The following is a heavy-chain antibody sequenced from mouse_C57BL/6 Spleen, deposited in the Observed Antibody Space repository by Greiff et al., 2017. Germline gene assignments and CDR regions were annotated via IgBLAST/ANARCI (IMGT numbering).Heavy chain of an antibody. CDR2: IDPANGNT. CDR3: ARSWDYGDWYFDV. D-gene: IGHD1-1*01. CDR1: GFNIKNTY. J-gene: IGHJ1*03. Sequence: VHVKQSVAELVRPGASVKLSCTASGFNIKNTYMHWVKQRPEQGLEWIGRIDPANGNTKYAPKFQGKATITADTSSNTAYLQLSSLTSEDTAIYYCARSWDYGDWYFDVWGTGTTVTVSS. V-gene: IGHV14-3*01.